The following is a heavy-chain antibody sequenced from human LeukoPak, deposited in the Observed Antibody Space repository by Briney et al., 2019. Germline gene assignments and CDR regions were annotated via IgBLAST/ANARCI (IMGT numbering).Heavy chain of an antibody. D-gene: IGHD3-3*01. CDR3: ARKLIDDFWSGYYRGGFDY. CDR2: IYHSGST. J-gene: IGHJ4*02. Sequence: SETLSLTCTVSGYSISSGYYWGWIRQPPGKGLEWIGSIYHSGSTYYNPSLKSRVTISVDTSKNQFSLKLSSVTAADTAVYYCARKLIDDFWSGYYRGGFDYWGQGTLVTVSS. V-gene: IGHV4-38-2*02. CDR1: GYSISSGYY.